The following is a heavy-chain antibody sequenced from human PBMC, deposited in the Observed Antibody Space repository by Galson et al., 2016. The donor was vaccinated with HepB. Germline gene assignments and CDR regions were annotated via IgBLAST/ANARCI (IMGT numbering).Heavy chain of an antibody. CDR1: GFSLTTSGVC. J-gene: IGHJ5*02. CDR2: IDWDDGK. D-gene: IGHD3-16*02. Sequence: PALVKPTQTLTLTCTFSGFSLTTSGVCVSWIRQPPGKALEWLALIDWDDGKYYSTSLKTRLTISKDTSKNQVVLTMPNMDPVDTATYYCARMLSASNWFDPWGQGTLVTVSS. CDR3: ARMLSASNWFDP. V-gene: IGHV2-70*01.